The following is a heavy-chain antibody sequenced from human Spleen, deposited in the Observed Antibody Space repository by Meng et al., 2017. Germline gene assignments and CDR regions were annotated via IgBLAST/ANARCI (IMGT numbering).Heavy chain of an antibody. J-gene: IGHJ4*02. V-gene: IGHV4-34*01. D-gene: IGHD4-11*01. CDR2: INHSGST. Sequence: QGQLQSGGPGLCSPSETLSLTCVVSVGSFSDYYWSWIRQPPGKGLEWIGEINHSGSTNYNPSLESRATISVDTSQNNLSLKLSSVTAADSAVYYCARGPTTMAHDFDYWGQGTLVTVSS. CDR3: ARGPTTMAHDFDY. CDR1: VGSFSDYY.